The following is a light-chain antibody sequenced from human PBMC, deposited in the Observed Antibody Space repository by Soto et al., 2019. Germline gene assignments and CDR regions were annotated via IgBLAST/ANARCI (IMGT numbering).Light chain of an antibody. J-gene: IGLJ3*02. CDR1: SSDVGGHNH. V-gene: IGLV2-14*01. CDR3: SSYTTSRTWV. CDR2: EVS. Sequence: QSALTQPASVSGSPGQSITISCTGTSSDVGGHNHVSWYQQHPGKAPKLMIYEVSNRPSGVSIRFSGSKSGNTASLTISGLQAEDEADYHCSSYTTSRTWVFGGGTKVTVL.